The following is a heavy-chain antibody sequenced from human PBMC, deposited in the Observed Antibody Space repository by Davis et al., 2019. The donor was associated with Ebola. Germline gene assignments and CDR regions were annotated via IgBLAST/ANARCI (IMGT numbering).Heavy chain of an antibody. CDR1: GFTFSSYG. J-gene: IGHJ4*02. Sequence: GGSLRLSCAASGFTFSSYGMHWVRQAPGKGLEWVANINQDGSDKHYVDSMKGRFTISRDNAKNSLYLQVNSLRVEDTAIYYCARPDRGAPVGRWGQGTLVTVSS. V-gene: IGHV3-7*03. CDR2: INQDGSDK. CDR3: ARPDRGAPVGR. D-gene: IGHD3-22*01.